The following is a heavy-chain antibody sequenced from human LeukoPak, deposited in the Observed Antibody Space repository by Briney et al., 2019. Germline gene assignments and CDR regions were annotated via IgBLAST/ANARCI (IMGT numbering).Heavy chain of an antibody. CDR2: INPSGGGT. J-gene: IGHJ4*02. CDR1: RYTFTSYY. CDR3: ARDPQATYYYDSSGYYLDY. V-gene: IGHV1-46*01. Sequence: ASVKVSCKASRYTFTSYYMHWVRQAPGQGLEWMGIINPSGGGTSYAQKFQGRVTMTRDMSTSTVYMELSSLRSEDTAVYYCARDPQATYYYDSSGYYLDYWGQGTLVTVSS. D-gene: IGHD3-22*01.